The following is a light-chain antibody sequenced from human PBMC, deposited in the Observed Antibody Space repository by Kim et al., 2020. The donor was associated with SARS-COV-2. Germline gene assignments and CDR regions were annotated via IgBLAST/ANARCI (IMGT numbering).Light chain of an antibody. Sequence: SLSPGERAPLSSRARQGVSSYLAWYQQKPGQAPRLLIYDASNRATGIPARFSGSGSGTDFTLTISSLEPEDFAVYYCQQRSNWLTFGGGTKVDIK. V-gene: IGKV3-11*01. CDR2: DAS. CDR3: QQRSNWLT. J-gene: IGKJ4*01. CDR1: QGVSSY.